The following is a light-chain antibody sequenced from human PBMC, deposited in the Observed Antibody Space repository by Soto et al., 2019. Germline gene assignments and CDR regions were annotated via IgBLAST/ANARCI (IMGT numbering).Light chain of an antibody. CDR1: SSDIGHYDY. J-gene: IGLJ1*01. Sequence: QSALTQPASVSGAPGQSITISCTGTSSDIGHYDYVSWYQQHPGKAPKLMIYHVTYRPSGVSNRYSGAKSGNSASLTISGLQAADEADYYCCSLTTSHTYVFGSGTTLTVL. CDR2: HVT. V-gene: IGLV2-14*03. CDR3: CSLTTSHTYV.